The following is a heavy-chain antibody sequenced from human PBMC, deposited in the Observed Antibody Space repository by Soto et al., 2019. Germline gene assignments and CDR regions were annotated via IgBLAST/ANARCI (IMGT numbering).Heavy chain of an antibody. CDR1: KFTFSRYG. Sequence: EVQLLASGGGLAQPGGSLILSCEGSKFTFSRYGMTWVRQAPGQGLQWVSTISGSGGYTYYTDSVKGRFTISRDNSNSTLYLQMNSLRAEDTATYFCAKDLGGILGVDSWGQGIPVTVSS. CDR2: ISGSGGYT. J-gene: IGHJ4*02. CDR3: AKDLGGILGVDS. V-gene: IGHV3-23*01. D-gene: IGHD3-10*01.